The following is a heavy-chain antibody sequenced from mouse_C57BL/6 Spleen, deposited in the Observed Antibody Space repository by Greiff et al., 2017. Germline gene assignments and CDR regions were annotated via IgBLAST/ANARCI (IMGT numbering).Heavy chain of an antibody. J-gene: IGHJ4*01. CDR1: GFSLTSYG. D-gene: IGHD2-14*01. CDR2: IWSGGST. V-gene: IGHV2-2*01. Sequence: QVQLKESGPGLVQPSQSLSITCTVSGFSLTSYGVHWVRQSPGKGLEWLGVIWSGGSTVYTAAFISRLSISKDKSKSQVFFKMNSLQADDTAIYYCARNEYDQEFYAMDYWGQGTSVTVSS. CDR3: ARNEYDQEFYAMDY.